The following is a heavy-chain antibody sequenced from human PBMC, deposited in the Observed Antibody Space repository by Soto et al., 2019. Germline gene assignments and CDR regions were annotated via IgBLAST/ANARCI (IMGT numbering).Heavy chain of an antibody. Sequence: QVQLQESGPGLVKPSGTLSLSCAVSGGSISSSHWWTWVRQPPGKGLEWIGEIYHSGSTNYNPSLKRRVPISVETSRNPFSLNRSSVTAADTAVFFCASSGGGEDYWGQGILVTVSS. V-gene: IGHV4-4*02. J-gene: IGHJ4*02. CDR1: GGSISSSHW. CDR2: IYHSGST. CDR3: ASSGGGEDY. D-gene: IGHD3-16*01.